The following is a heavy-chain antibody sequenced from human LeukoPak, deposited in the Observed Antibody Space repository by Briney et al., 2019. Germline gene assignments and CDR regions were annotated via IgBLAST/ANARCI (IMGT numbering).Heavy chain of an antibody. CDR3: ARDRGLFDY. J-gene: IGHJ4*02. CDR2: INPNGGGT. V-gene: IGHV1-2*02. CDR1: GYTFTGYN. Sequence: ASVTVSCKASGYTFTGYNIHWVRQAPGQGLEWMGWINPNGGGTDYAQKFQGRVTMTRDTSISTAYMELSSLRSDDTAMFYCARDRGLFDYWGQGTLVTVSS.